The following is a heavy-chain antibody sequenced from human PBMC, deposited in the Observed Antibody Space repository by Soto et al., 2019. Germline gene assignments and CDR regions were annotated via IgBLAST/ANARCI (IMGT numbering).Heavy chain of an antibody. J-gene: IGHJ6*03. Sequence: GGSLSLSCTASGFSFVTYGMHWVRQAPGKGLEWVGRTRNKANSYTTEYAASVKGRFTISRDDSKNSLYLQMNSLKTEDTAVYYCARGHNYGSYYYYYYMDVWGKGTTVTVSS. CDR2: TRNKANSYTT. D-gene: IGHD4-17*01. CDR1: GFSFVTYG. V-gene: IGHV3-72*01. CDR3: ARGHNYGSYYYYYYMDV.